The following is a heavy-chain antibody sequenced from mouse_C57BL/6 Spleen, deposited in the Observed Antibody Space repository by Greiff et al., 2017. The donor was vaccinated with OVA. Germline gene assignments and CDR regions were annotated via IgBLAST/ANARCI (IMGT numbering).Heavy chain of an antibody. J-gene: IGHJ4*01. Sequence: DVMLVESGGGLVKPGGSLKLSCAASGFTFSSYAMSWVRQTPEKRLAWVATISDGGSYTYYPDNVKGRFTISRDNAKNNLYLQMSHLKSEDTAMYYGARRTTVGYAMDYWGKGTTVTVAS. CDR2: ISDGGSYT. V-gene: IGHV5-4*03. D-gene: IGHD1-1*01. CDR1: GFTFSSYA. CDR3: ARRTTVGYAMDY.